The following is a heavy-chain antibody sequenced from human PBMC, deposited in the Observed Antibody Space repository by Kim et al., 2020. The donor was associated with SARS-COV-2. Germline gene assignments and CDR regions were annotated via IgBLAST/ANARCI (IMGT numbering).Heavy chain of an antibody. CDR2: IYPGDSDT. V-gene: IGHV5-51*01. CDR1: GYSFSTYW. J-gene: IGHJ4*02. CDR3: ARGQVGAMHPFDY. D-gene: IGHD1-26*01. Sequence: GESLKISCEGSGYSFSTYWIAWVRQMPGKGLQWMGIIYPGDSDTRYSPSIQGQVTISADKSFSTAYLQWTSLKASDTAIYYCARGQVGAMHPFDYWGQGTLVTVSS.